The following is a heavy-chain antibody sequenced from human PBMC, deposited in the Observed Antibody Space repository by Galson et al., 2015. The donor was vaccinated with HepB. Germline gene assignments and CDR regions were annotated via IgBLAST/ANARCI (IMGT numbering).Heavy chain of an antibody. D-gene: IGHD3/OR15-3a*01. J-gene: IGHJ6*03. CDR2: INPNSGGT. V-gene: IGHV1-2*06. CDR1: GYTFTGYY. Sequence: SVKVSCKASGYTFTGYYMHRVRQAPGQGLEWMGRINPNSGGTNYAQKFQGRVTMTRDTSISTAYMELSRLRSDDTAVYYCAREGLQGVYYYMDVWGKGTTVTVSS. CDR3: AREGLQGVYYYMDV.